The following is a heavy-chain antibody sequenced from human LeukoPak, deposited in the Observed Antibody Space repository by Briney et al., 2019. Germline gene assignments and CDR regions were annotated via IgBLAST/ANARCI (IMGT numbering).Heavy chain of an antibody. CDR3: ARRQGYDYVWGSYRNNWFDP. D-gene: IGHD3-16*02. Sequence: SETLSLTCAVYGESFSGYYWSWIRQPPGKGLEWIGEINHGGSTNYNPSLKSRVTISVDTSKNQFSLKLSSVTAADTAVYYCARRQGYDYVWGSYRNNWFDPWGQGTLVTVSS. J-gene: IGHJ5*02. V-gene: IGHV4-34*01. CDR2: INHGGST. CDR1: GESFSGYY.